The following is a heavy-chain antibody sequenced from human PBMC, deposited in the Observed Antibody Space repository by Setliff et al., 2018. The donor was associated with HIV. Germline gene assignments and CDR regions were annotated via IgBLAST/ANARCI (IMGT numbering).Heavy chain of an antibody. CDR3: ARDSRTGYFDY. CDR1: GFTFSSYE. J-gene: IGHJ4*02. Sequence: HPGGSLRLSCAASGFTFSSYEMNWVRQAPGKGLEWVSYISSSGGTIYYADSVKGRFSISRDNAKNSLYLQMNSLRAEDTAVYYCARDSRTGYFDYWGQGTLVTVSS. D-gene: IGHD2-2*01. CDR2: ISSSGGTI. V-gene: IGHV3-48*03.